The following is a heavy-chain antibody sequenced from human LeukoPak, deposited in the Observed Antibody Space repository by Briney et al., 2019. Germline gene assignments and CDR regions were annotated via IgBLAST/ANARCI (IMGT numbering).Heavy chain of an antibody. D-gene: IGHD5-18*01. CDR2: IYYSGST. J-gene: IGHJ6*02. Sequence: SETLSLTCTVSGGSISSSSYYWGWIRQPPGKGLEWIGSIYYSGSTYYNPSLKSRVTISVDTSKNQFSLKLSSVTAADTAVYYCARGAGDTAMVSYGMDVWGQGTTVTVSS. CDR1: GGSISSSSYY. CDR3: ARGAGDTAMVSYGMDV. V-gene: IGHV4-39*07.